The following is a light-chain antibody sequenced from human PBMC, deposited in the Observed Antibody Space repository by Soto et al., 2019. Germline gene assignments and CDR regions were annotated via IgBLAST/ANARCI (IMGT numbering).Light chain of an antibody. V-gene: IGKV1-12*01. J-gene: IGKJ5*01. CDR1: EDISTW. CDR3: QHADSFPLIT. Sequence: DIQMTQSPSSVSASVGDRVTITSRSSEDISTWLAWYQQKPGKAPKLLIYAASSLQSGVPSRFSGSGSGTDFTLTISSLQPEDFATYYCQHADSFPLITFGQGTRLEIK. CDR2: AAS.